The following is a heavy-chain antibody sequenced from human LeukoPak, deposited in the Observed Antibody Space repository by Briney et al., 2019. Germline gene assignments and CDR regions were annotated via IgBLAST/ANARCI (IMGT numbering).Heavy chain of an antibody. CDR3: ARDGAFGATNH. J-gene: IGHJ4*02. V-gene: IGHV3-11*01. D-gene: IGHD5-12*01. Sequence: GGSLRLSCAASGFPFSDYDMSWIRQAPGKGLEWVSYISSGSQTIYYVDSVKGRFTISRDNAKNSLYLQTDSLRADDTAVYYCARDGAFGATNHWGQGTLVTVSS. CDR2: ISSGSQTI. CDR1: GFPFSDYD.